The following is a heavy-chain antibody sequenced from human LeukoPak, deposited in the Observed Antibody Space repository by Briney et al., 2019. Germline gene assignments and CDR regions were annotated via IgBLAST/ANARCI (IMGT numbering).Heavy chain of an antibody. CDR3: ARVSYYDSSGYDAFDI. D-gene: IGHD3-22*01. J-gene: IGHJ3*02. V-gene: IGHV4-4*07. CDR2: IYTSGST. Sequence: SETLSLTCTVSGGSISSYYWSWIRQPAGKGLEWIGRIYTSGSTNYNPSLKSRVTMSVDTSKNQFSLKLSSVTAADTAVYYCARVSYYDSSGYDAFDIWGQGTMVTVSS. CDR1: GGSISSYY.